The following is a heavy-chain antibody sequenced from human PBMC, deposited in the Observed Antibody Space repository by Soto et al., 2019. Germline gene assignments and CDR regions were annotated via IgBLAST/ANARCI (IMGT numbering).Heavy chain of an antibody. CDR1: GYTFTSCA. CDR3: ARSYVPAAIWSGGAHYYYGMDV. CDR2: INTNTGNP. J-gene: IGHJ6*02. V-gene: IGHV7-4-1*01. D-gene: IGHD2-2*01. Sequence: ASVKVSCKASGYTFTSCAMNWVRQAPGQGLEWMGWINTNTGNPTYAQGFTGRFVFSLDTSVSTAYLQICSLKAEDTAVYYCARSYVPAAIWSGGAHYYYGMDVWGQGTTVTVSS.